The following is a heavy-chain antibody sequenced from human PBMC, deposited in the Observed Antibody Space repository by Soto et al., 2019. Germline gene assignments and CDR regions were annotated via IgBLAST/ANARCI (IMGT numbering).Heavy chain of an antibody. D-gene: IGHD3-10*01. CDR2: ISSSSSTI. CDR1: GFTFSSYS. J-gene: IGHJ4*02. Sequence: EVQLVESGGGLVQPGGSLRLSCAASGFTFSSYSMNWVRQAPGKGLEWVSYISSSSSTIYYADSVKGRFTISRDNAKNSLYLQMNRLRAEDTTVYYCARDAVRGVSYWGQGTLVTVSS. CDR3: ARDAVRGVSY. V-gene: IGHV3-48*01.